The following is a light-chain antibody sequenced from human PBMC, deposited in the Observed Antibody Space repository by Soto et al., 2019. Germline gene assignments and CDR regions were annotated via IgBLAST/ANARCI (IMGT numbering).Light chain of an antibody. CDR3: SSYTSSSTPYV. J-gene: IGLJ1*01. Sequence: QSALTQPASVSGSPGQSITISCTGTSSDVGGYNYVSWYQQHPGKAPKLMIYEVSNRPSGVSNRFSGSKSGNTASLTISGVQAEDEADYYYSSYTSSSTPYVFGTGTKLTVL. CDR1: SSDVGGYNY. V-gene: IGLV2-14*01. CDR2: EVS.